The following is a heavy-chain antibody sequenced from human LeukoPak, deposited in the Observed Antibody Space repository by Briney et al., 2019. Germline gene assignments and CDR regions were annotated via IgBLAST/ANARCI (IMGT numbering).Heavy chain of an antibody. CDR2: ISYDGGNK. D-gene: IGHD2-2*01. V-gene: IGHV3-30-3*01. CDR1: GFTFSSYA. Sequence: GGSLRLSCAASGFTFSSYAMHWVRQAPDKGLEWVAFISYDGGNKEYSESVKGRFTISRDNAKNSLYLQMNSLRAEDTAVYYCASSPPHIVVVPAATPFDYWGQGTLVTVSS. J-gene: IGHJ4*02. CDR3: ASSPPHIVVVPAATPFDY.